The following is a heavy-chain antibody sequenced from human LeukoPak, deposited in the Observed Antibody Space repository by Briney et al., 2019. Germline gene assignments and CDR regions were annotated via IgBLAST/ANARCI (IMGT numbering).Heavy chain of an antibody. Sequence: SQTLSLTCSVSGGAIGSDGYYWNWIRQHPGKGLEWIGYIYYSGSASYNPSLKSRVTISVDTSKNQFSLKLSSVTAADTAVYYCARLSGWYDYWGQGTLVTVSS. CDR3: ARLSGWYDY. V-gene: IGHV4-31*03. D-gene: IGHD6-19*01. CDR2: IYYSGSA. J-gene: IGHJ4*02. CDR1: GGAIGSDGYY.